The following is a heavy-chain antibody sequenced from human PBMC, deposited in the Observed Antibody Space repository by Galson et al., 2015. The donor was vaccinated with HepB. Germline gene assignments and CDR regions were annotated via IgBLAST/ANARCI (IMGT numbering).Heavy chain of an antibody. D-gene: IGHD3-9*01. CDR2: INQDGTDK. CDR3: ATDLPEGYYDILTG. CDR1: GFTFSRFW. Sequence: SLRLSCAASGFTFSRFWISWVRQAPGRGLEWVANINQDGTDKYYADSVKGRFTGSRDNAKNSVYLQMNRLRAEDTAVYYCATDLPEGYYDILTGWGQGTLVTVSS. J-gene: IGHJ4*02. V-gene: IGHV3-7*03.